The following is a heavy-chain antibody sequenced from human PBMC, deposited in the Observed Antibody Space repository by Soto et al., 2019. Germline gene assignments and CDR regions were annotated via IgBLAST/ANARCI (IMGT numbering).Heavy chain of an antibody. J-gene: IGHJ3*02. CDR1: GFTFDDYA. CDR2: ISWNSGSI. D-gene: IGHD6-13*01. Sequence: GGSLRLSCAASGFTFDDYAMHWVRQAPGKGLEWVSGISWNSGSIGYADSVKGRFTISRDNAKNSLYLQMNSLRAEDTALYYCAKPRIAAAALDAFDIWGQGTMVTVSS. CDR3: AKPRIAAAALDAFDI. V-gene: IGHV3-9*01.